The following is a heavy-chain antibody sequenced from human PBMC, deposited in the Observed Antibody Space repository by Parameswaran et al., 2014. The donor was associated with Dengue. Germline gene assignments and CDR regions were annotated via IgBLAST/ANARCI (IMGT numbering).Heavy chain of an antibody. D-gene: IGHD3-10*01. Sequence: VRQAPGQGLEWMGWINPNSGATNYAQKFQGWVTMTRDTSISTAYMELSRLRSDDTAVYYCAREEGYYGSGVIISSGGSYYYGMDVWGQGTTVTVSS. J-gene: IGHJ6*02. V-gene: IGHV1-2*04. CDR2: INPNSGAT. CDR3: AREEGYYGSGVIISSGGSYYYGMDV.